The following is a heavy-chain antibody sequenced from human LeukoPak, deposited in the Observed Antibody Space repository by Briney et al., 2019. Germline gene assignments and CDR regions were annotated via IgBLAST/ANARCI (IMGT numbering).Heavy chain of an antibody. CDR2: ISFSGST. CDR3: PRDQGPGSGPYAWFDP. V-gene: IGHV4-59*11. D-gene: IGHD3-10*01. Sequence: SETLSLTCTVSGVSISNHYWSWIRQPPGKKLEWIGYISFSGSTNHNPSLKSRVTISLDTSTHQVSLNWKSVTAARTAVYYCPRDQGPGSGPYAWFDPWGQGTLVTVPS. J-gene: IGHJ5*02. CDR1: GVSISNHY.